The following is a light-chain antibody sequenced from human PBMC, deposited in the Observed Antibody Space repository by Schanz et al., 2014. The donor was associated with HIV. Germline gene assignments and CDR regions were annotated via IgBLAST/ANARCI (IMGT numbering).Light chain of an antibody. Sequence: IQMTQSPSTLSASVGDRVAITCRASQTIGRLVAWYQQKPGRAPKVLIYRASSLESGVPSRFSGSGSGTEFTLTVNYLLPDDFATYYCQQCVTYPYTFGQGTTLDIK. J-gene: IGKJ2*01. V-gene: IGKV1-5*03. CDR1: QTIGRL. CDR3: QQCVTYPYT. CDR2: RAS.